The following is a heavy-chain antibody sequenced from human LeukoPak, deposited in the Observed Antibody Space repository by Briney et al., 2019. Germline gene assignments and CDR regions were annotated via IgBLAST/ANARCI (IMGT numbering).Heavy chain of an antibody. CDR3: ARRWQWLVHIY. V-gene: IGHV3-48*03. CDR1: GFTFSSYE. D-gene: IGHD6-19*01. CDR2: ISSSGSTI. J-gene: IGHJ4*02. Sequence: GGSLRLSCAASGFTFSSYEMNWVRQAPGKGLEWVSYISSSGSTIYYADSVKGRFTISRDNAKNSLYLQMNSLRAEDTAVYYCARRWQWLVHIYWGQGTLVTVSS.